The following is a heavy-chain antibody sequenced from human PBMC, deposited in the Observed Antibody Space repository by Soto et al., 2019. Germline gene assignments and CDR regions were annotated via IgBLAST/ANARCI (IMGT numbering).Heavy chain of an antibody. D-gene: IGHD6-6*01. CDR3: ATGRFSSSLYFDY. Sequence: EVQLVESGGGLVKPGGSLRLCCAASGFTFSNAWMTWVRQAPGKGLEWVGRIKSKTDGGTADYAAPVKGRFTISRDDSKNTLYLQMNSLKTEDTAMYYCATGRFSSSLYFDYWGQGTLVTVSS. V-gene: IGHV3-15*01. CDR1: GFTFSNAW. CDR2: IKSKTDGGTA. J-gene: IGHJ4*02.